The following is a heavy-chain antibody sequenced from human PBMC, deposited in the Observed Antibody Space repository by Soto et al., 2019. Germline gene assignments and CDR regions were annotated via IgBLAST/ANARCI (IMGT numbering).Heavy chain of an antibody. J-gene: IGHJ4*02. V-gene: IGHV3-33*01. Sequence: GCSLRLSCAAPGFTFSSYGMHWVRQAPGKGLEWVAVIWYDGSNKYYADSVKGRFTISRDNSKNTLYLQMNSLRAEDTAVYYCARDRHSYDSSGYSPHYWGQGTLVTGSS. D-gene: IGHD3-22*01. CDR1: GFTFSSYG. CDR3: ARDRHSYDSSGYSPHY. CDR2: IWYDGSNK.